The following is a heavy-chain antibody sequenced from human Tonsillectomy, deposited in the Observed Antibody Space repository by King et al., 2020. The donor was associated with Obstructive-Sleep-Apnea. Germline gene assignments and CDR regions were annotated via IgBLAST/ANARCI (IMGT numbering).Heavy chain of an antibody. V-gene: IGHV3-9*01. CDR3: AKALHLGYCSGGSCYDDYYYGMDV. CDR1: GFPFDDYA. Sequence: VQLQESGGGLVQPGRSLRLSCAASGFPFDDYAMHWVRQAPGKGLEWVSGISWNSGSIGYADSVKGRFTISRDNAKNSLYLQMNSLRAEDTALYYCAKALHLGYCSGGSCYDDYYYGMDVWGQGTTVTVSS. D-gene: IGHD2-15*01. J-gene: IGHJ6*02. CDR2: ISWNSGSI.